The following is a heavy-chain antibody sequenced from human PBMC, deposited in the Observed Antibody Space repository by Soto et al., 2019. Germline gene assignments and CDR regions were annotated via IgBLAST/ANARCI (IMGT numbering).Heavy chain of an antibody. CDR3: AREKRSGYYYYGMDV. D-gene: IGHD3-10*01. J-gene: IGHJ6*02. V-gene: IGHV4-4*02. CDR2: IYHSGST. Sequence: SETLSLTCAVSGGSISSSYWWSWVRQPPGKGLEWVGGIYHSGSTNYNPSLKSRVTISVDKSKNQFSLKLSSVTAADTAVYYCAREKRSGYYYYGMDVWGQGTTVTISS. CDR1: GGSISSSYW.